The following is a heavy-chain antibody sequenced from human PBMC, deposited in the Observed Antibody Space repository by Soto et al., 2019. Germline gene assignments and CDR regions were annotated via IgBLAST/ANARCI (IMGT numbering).Heavy chain of an antibody. V-gene: IGHV4-31*03. Sequence: QVQLQESGPGLGKPSQTLSLTCTVSGGSISSGGYYWCWIRQRPGKGLEWIGYIDYSWTAYYHPSLKSRVTISGDTSNNHFSLNLSSVTAADTAVYYCARGTKVASFDNWGQGTLVTVSS. CDR3: ARGTKVASFDN. CDR2: IDYSWTA. CDR1: GGSISSGGYY. D-gene: IGHD1-1*01. J-gene: IGHJ4*02.